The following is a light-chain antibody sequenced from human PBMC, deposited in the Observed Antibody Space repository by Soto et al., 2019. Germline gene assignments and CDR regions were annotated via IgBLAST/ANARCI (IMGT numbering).Light chain of an antibody. CDR2: GAS. CDR1: QSLSNSN. CDR3: QRYGTSPQT. J-gene: IGKJ1*01. V-gene: IGKV3-20*01. Sequence: EIVLTQSPGTLSLSPGERATLSCRAIQSLSNSNLAWYQQRPGQAPRLLIYGASSRATGIPDRFSGSGSGTDFTLTISRLEPEDFAVYYCQRYGTSPQTFGRGTKVDIK.